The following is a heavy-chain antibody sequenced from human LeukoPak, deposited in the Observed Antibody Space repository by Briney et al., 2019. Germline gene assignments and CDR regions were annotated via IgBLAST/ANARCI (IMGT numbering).Heavy chain of an antibody. J-gene: IGHJ6*02. V-gene: IGHV3-30*04. Sequence: SGGSLRLSCAASGFTFSSYAMHWVRQAPGKGLEWVAVISYDGSNKYYADSVKGRFTISRDNSKNTLYLQVNSLRAEDTAVYYCARDHIVVVPAAWSSRFYYYYGMDVWGQGTTVTVSS. D-gene: IGHD2-2*01. CDR2: ISYDGSNK. CDR1: GFTFSSYA. CDR3: ARDHIVVVPAAWSSRFYYYYGMDV.